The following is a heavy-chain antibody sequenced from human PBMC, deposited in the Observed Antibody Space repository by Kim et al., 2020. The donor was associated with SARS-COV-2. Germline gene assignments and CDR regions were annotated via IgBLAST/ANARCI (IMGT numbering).Heavy chain of an antibody. V-gene: IGHV3-23*01. CDR3: AKDRLSYYDSSGREYFQH. D-gene: IGHD3-22*01. CDR2: ISGSGGST. J-gene: IGHJ1*01. CDR1: GFTFSSYA. Sequence: GGSLRLSCAASGFTFSSYAMSWVRQAPGKGLEWVSAISGSGGSTYYADSVKGRFTISRDNSKNTLYLQMNSLRAEDTAVYYCAKDRLSYYDSSGREYFQHWGQGTLVTVSS.